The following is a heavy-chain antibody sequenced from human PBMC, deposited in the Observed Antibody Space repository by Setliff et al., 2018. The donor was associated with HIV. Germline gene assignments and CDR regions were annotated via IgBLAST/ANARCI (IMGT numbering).Heavy chain of an antibody. CDR3: VGDETTVTFDY. J-gene: IGHJ4*02. CDR1: GGSISSYY. D-gene: IGHD4-17*01. CDR2: IYARGGT. Sequence: LSLTCSVSGGSISSYYWSWIRQPAGKGLEWIGRIYARGGTNYNPSLESRVTMSVDTSMNQFSLKLTSVTAADTAVYYCVGDETTVTFDYWGQGTLVTVSS. V-gene: IGHV4-4*07.